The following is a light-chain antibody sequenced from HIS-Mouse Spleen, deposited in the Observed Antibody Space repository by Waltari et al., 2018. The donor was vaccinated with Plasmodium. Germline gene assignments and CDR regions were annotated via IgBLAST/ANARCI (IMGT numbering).Light chain of an antibody. Sequence: EIVMTQSPATLSVSPGERATLSCRASQSVSSNLAWYQQKPGQAPRLLICGASTRATGIPARFSGSGSGTEFTLTISSMQSEDFAVYYCQQYNNCPPEVTFGQGTKVEIK. CDR2: GAS. V-gene: IGKV3-15*01. CDR3: QQYNNCPPEVT. CDR1: QSVSSN. J-gene: IGKJ1*01.